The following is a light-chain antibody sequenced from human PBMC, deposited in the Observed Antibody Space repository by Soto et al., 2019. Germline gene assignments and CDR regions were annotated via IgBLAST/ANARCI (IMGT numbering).Light chain of an antibody. J-gene: IGLJ1*01. CDR3: ASWDDSLSGYV. Sequence: QSVLTQPPSASGNPGQRLTISCSGSTSNILRNYVYWYRQLPGTAPRLLISTNDQRPSGVPDRFSGSKSGTSASLAISGLRSEDEADYYCASWDDSLSGYVFGTGTKLTVL. V-gene: IGLV1-47*01. CDR2: TND. CDR1: TSNILRNY.